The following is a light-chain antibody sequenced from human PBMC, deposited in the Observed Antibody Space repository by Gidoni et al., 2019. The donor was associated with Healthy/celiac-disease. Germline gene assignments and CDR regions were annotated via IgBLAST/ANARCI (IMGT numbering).Light chain of an antibody. CDR3: QRRSNWYT. J-gene: IGKJ2*01. V-gene: IGKV3-11*01. Sequence: IVLTQSPATLSLSPGESATLSCRASQSVSSYLAWYQQKPGQAPRLLIYDASNRATGIPARFSGSGSGTDVTLTISSLEPEDFAVYYCQRRSNWYTFXXXTKLEIK. CDR2: DAS. CDR1: QSVSSY.